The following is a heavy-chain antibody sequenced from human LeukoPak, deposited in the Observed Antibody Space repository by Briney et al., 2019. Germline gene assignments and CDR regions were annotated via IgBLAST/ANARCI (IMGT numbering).Heavy chain of an antibody. D-gene: IGHD3-22*01. V-gene: IGHV3-21*01. CDR2: ITRSSSSI. Sequence: PGGSRRLSCVASGFSFSTYSMSWVRQSPGKGLEWVSAITRSSSSIYYSDSVQGRFTISRDNVKRSVYLQMDSLRAEDTGVYYCTSELYFSDGSGLWGPGTRVIVSS. CDR1: GFSFSTYS. J-gene: IGHJ3*01. CDR3: TSELYFSDGSGL.